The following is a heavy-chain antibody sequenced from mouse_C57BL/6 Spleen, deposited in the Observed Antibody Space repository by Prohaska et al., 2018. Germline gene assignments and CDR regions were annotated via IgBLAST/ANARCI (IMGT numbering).Heavy chain of an antibody. CDR2: MRLKSDNYAT. D-gene: IGHD1-1*01. CDR3: TGLSRSLGD. V-gene: IGHV6-3*01. Sequence: EVKLEESGGGLVLPGGFMKLYCVASGFTFCHYCLNWVLLSPVKGLEWVAQMRLKSDNYATHYAESVKGRFTISRDDSKSSVYLQMNNLRAEDTGIYYCTGLSRSLGDWGQGTTLTVSS. J-gene: IGHJ2*01. CDR1: GFTFCHYC.